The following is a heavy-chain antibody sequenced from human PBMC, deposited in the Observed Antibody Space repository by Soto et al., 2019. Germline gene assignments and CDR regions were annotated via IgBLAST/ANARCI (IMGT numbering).Heavy chain of an antibody. CDR1: GFTFSSYG. Sequence: QVQLVESGGGVVQPGRSLRLSCAASGFTFSSYGMHWVRQAPGKGLEWVAVISYDGSNKYYADSVKGRFTISRDNSKNPLYLQMNSLRAEDTAVYYCAKDGGESGDYWGQGTLVTVSS. D-gene: IGHD3-16*01. V-gene: IGHV3-30*18. CDR2: ISYDGSNK. CDR3: AKDGGESGDY. J-gene: IGHJ4*02.